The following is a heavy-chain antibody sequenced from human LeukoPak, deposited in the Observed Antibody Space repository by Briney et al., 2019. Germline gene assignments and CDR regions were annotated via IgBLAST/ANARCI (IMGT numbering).Heavy chain of an antibody. V-gene: IGHV3-21*01. Sequence: GGSLRLSCAASGFTFSSYSMNWVRQAPGKGLEWVSSISSSSSYIYYADSVKGRFTISRDNAKNSLYLQMNSLRAEDTAVYYCARVGSGGAKTDYWGQGNLVTVSS. J-gene: IGHJ4*02. CDR3: ARVGSGGAKTDY. CDR2: ISSSSSYI. CDR1: GFTFSSYS. D-gene: IGHD2-15*01.